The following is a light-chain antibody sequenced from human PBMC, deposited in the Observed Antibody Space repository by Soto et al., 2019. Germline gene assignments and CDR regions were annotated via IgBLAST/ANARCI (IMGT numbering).Light chain of an antibody. V-gene: IGLV2-8*01. J-gene: IGLJ2*01. CDR1: RSDVGSCVY. Sequence: QSVLTQPPSASGSPGQSVTISCTGTRSDVGSCVYVSWYQQHPGKAPKLIIYEVTKRPSGVPDRFSGSRSGNTASLTVSGLQAEDEADYFCSSCAGSDNSKVFGGGTKLTVL. CDR2: EVT. CDR3: SSCAGSDNSKV.